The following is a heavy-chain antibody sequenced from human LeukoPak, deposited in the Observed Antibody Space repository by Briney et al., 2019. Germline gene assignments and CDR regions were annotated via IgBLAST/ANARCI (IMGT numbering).Heavy chain of an antibody. V-gene: IGHV4-61*02. D-gene: IGHD2-2*01. J-gene: IGHJ6*03. CDR1: GGSISSGSYY. Sequence: PSETLSVTCTVSGGSISSGSYYWSWIRQPAGKGLEWIGRIYTSGSTNYNPSLKCRVTISVDASNNQFFLKLTSVTAADTAVYYCATRYCSSTSCSGSGYDYYYYMDVWGKGTTVTVSS. CDR3: ATRYCSSTSCSGSGYDYYYYMDV. CDR2: IYTSGST.